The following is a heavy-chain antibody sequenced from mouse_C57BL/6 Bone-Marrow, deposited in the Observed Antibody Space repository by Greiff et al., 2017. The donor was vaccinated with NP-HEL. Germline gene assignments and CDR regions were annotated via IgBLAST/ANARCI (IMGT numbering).Heavy chain of an antibody. Sequence: EVQLQQSGAELVRPGASVKLSCTASGFNFKDDYMHWVKQRPEQGLEWIGWIDPENGDTEYASKFQGKATITADTSSNTAYLQLSSLTSEDTADYYVTTRTTVVAPDYWGQGTTLTVSS. V-gene: IGHV14-4*01. CDR1: GFNFKDDY. J-gene: IGHJ2*01. CDR2: IDPENGDT. D-gene: IGHD1-1*01. CDR3: TTRTTVVAPDY.